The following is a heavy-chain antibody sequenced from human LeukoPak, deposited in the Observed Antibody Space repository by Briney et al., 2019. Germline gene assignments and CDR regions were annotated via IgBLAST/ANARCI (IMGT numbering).Heavy chain of an antibody. V-gene: IGHV3-9*01. Sequence: GGSLRLSCAPSGLTFDVQAMQWVRQAAGEGRGWVSGISWNSGNLGYADSVKGRFTISRDNAKNSLYLQMNSLRAEDTALYYCAKDQELGYCSSTSCFGAFVIWGQGTIVTVSS. CDR2: ISWNSGNL. CDR1: GLTFDVQA. D-gene: IGHD2-2*01. J-gene: IGHJ3*02. CDR3: AKDQELGYCSSTSCFGAFVI.